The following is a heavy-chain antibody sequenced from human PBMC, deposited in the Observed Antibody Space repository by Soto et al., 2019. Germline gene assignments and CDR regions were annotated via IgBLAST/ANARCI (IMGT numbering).Heavy chain of an antibody. CDR2: ISAYNGNT. D-gene: IGHD4-17*01. V-gene: IGHV1-18*01. Sequence: QVQLVQSGAEVKKPGASVKVSCKASGYTFTSYGISWVRQAPGQGLEWMGWISAYNGNTNYAQKLQGRVTMTTDTSTSTAYMELRSLRSDDTDVYYCARDRGSGDYGAYHWFDPWGQGTLVTVSS. CDR1: GYTFTSYG. J-gene: IGHJ5*02. CDR3: ARDRGSGDYGAYHWFDP.